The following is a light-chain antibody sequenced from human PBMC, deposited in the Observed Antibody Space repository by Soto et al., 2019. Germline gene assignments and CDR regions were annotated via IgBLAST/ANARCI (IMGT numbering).Light chain of an antibody. CDR2: KAS. CDR3: QHYNSYSEA. J-gene: IGKJ1*01. CDR1: QTISSW. Sequence: DIQMTQSPSTLSGSVGDRVTITCRASQTISSWLAWYQQKPGKAPKLLIYKASPLKSGEPSRFSGSGSGTEFPLTISSLQPDDFATYYCQHYNSYSEAFGQGNKVEL. V-gene: IGKV1-5*03.